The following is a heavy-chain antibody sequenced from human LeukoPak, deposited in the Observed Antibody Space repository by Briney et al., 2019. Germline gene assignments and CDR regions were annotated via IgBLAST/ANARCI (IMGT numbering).Heavy chain of an antibody. CDR2: IYHSGST. V-gene: IGHV4-38-2*02. CDR3: ARVCSSTSCYFY. D-gene: IGHD2-2*01. CDR1: GYSISSGYY. J-gene: IGHJ4*02. Sequence: SGTLSLTCTVSGYSISSGYYWGWIRQPPGKGLEWIGSIYHSGSTYYNPSLKSRVTISVDTSKNQFSLKLSSVTAADTAVYYCARVCSSTSCYFYWGQGTLVTVSS.